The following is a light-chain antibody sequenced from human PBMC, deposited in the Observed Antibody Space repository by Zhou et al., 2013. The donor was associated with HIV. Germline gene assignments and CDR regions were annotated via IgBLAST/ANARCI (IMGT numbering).Light chain of an antibody. CDR3: QQYNNWPPRST. CDR2: NAS. J-gene: IGKJ2*02. Sequence: EIVMTQSPATLSVSPGERATLSCGAGQSISSNLAWYQQKPGQSPRLLIYNASTRATGIPARFSGSGSGTEFTLTISSLQSEDFAVYYCQQYNNWPPRSTFGQGTKLEIK. CDR1: QSISSN. V-gene: IGKV3D-15*01.